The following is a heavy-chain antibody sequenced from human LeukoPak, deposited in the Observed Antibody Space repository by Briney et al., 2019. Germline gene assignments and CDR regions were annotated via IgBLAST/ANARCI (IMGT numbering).Heavy chain of an antibody. CDR3: AKESGYDVDLEY. J-gene: IGHJ4*02. D-gene: IGHD5-12*01. Sequence: PGGSLRLSCAGSGFTFSTYWTHWLRQAPGGGLVWVSGINTDGSTTSYADSVKGRFTISRDNAKNTLYLQMSGLRAEDTAVYYCAKESGYDVDLEYWGQGALVTVSS. V-gene: IGHV3-74*01. CDR1: GFTFSTYW. CDR2: INTDGSTT.